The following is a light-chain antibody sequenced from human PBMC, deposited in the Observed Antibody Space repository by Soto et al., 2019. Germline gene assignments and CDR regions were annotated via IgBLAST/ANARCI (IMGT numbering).Light chain of an antibody. J-gene: IGKJ5*01. Sequence: DIQMTQSPSSLSASVGDRVTITCQASQNINNYLNWYQQKPGRAPKLLIYDASNLEAGVPSRFRGSGSGTDFTFTISSLEPEDFAVYYCQQRSNWPPETFGQGTRLEIK. CDR3: QQRSNWPPET. V-gene: IGKV1-33*01. CDR2: DAS. CDR1: QNINNY.